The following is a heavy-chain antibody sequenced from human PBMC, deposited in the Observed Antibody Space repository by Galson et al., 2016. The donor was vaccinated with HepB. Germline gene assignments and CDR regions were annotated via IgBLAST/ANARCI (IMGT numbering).Heavy chain of an antibody. Sequence: TLSLTCSVSGDSIGSNSYFYSWIRQPAGKGLEWIGRVYASGSTSYNPSLKSRVTISVDTSKNQLSLYLTSVTAADTALYFCARVRHRAFALWGQGTLVTVSS. CDR1: GDSIGSNSYF. V-gene: IGHV4-61*02. CDR3: ARVRHRAFAL. D-gene: IGHD1-14*01. CDR2: VYASGST. J-gene: IGHJ4*02.